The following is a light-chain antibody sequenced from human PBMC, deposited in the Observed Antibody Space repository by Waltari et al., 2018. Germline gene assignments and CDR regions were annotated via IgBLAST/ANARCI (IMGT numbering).Light chain of an antibody. CDR1: QSINNK. V-gene: IGKV1-39*01. CDR3: QQSNSLPYT. J-gene: IGKJ2*01. Sequence: DIQMTQSPSSLSASVGARVTITCRASQSINNKLNWYQQRPGKAPKLLISVASSLESGVPSRFSGSGSETDFTLSISSLQPEDFATYYCQQSNSLPYTFGQGTKLEIK. CDR2: VAS.